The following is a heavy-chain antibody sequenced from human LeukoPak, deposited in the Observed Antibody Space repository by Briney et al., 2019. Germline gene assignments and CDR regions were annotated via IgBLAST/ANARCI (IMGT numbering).Heavy chain of an antibody. CDR3: ARDAGNSGYGCDL. Sequence: GGSLRLSCAASGLTVNNNYMNWVRQAPGKGLEWVSHIRSSSETFYADSVKGRFTISRDNARNSLYLQMNNLRGEDTAIYYCARDAGNSGYGCDLWGQGTLVTVSS. D-gene: IGHD5-12*01. V-gene: IGHV3-69-1*01. CDR2: IRSSSET. CDR1: GLTVNNNY. J-gene: IGHJ5*02.